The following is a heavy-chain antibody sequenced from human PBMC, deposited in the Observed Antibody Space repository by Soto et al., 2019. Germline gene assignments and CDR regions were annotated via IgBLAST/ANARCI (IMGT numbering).Heavy chain of an antibody. J-gene: IGHJ5*02. V-gene: IGHV2-5*02. CDR1: GFSLSTSGVG. CDR3: THGAPLHYGAGLLQFDP. Sequence: QITLKESGPTLVKPTQTLTLTCTFSGFSLSTSGVGVGWIRQPPGKALEWLALIYWDDDKRYSPSLKSRLTINKNNSKNQFVLTMTNIDPVNTATYYCTHGAPLHYGAGLLQFDPWCQGTLVTVSS. D-gene: IGHD3-10*01. CDR2: IYWDDDK.